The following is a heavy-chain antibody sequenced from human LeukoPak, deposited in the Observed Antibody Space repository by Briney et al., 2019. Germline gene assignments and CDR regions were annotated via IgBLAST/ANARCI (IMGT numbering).Heavy chain of an antibody. Sequence: GESLKISCKGSGYTFNTYWIGWVRQMPGKGLEWMGIIYPGDSDTRYSPSFQGQVTISADKSISAAYLQWSSLKASDTAMYFCARQYTLLRGVPDYWGQGTLVTVSS. CDR2: IYPGDSDT. J-gene: IGHJ4*02. CDR3: ARQYTLLRGVPDY. CDR1: GYTFNTYW. D-gene: IGHD3-10*01. V-gene: IGHV5-51*01.